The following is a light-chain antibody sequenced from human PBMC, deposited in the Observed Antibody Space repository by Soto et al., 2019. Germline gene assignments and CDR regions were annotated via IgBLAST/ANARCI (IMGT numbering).Light chain of an antibody. CDR2: EGN. CDR1: SSDVGNYDL. Sequence: QSALTQPASVSGSPGQSITISCTGTSSDVGNYDLVSWYQQDPGKAPKLIIYEGNIRPSGVSNRFSGSKSGNTASLTISGLQAEDEADYYCCSYAGFSTVVFGGGTKVTVL. V-gene: IGLV2-23*01. CDR3: CSYAGFSTVV. J-gene: IGLJ2*01.